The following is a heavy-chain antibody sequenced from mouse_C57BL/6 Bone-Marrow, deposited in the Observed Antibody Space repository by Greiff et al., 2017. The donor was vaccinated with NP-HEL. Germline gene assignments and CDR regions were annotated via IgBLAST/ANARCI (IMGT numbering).Heavy chain of an antibody. V-gene: IGHV1-26*01. CDR1: GYTFTDYY. J-gene: IGHJ2*01. CDR2: INPNNGGT. CDR3: ALYYGSSPFYYFDY. Sequence: EVQLQQSGPELVKPGASVKISCKASGYTFTDYYMNWVKQSHGKSLEWIGDINPNNGGTSYNQKFKGKATLTVDKSSSTAYMELRRLTSEDSAVYYCALYYGSSPFYYFDYWGQGTTLTVTS. D-gene: IGHD1-1*01.